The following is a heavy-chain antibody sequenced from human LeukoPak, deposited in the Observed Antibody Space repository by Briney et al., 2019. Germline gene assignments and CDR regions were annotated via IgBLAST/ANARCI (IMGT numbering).Heavy chain of an antibody. Sequence: GGSLRLSCAASGFTFSSYWMHWVRQAPGKGLVWVSRINSDGSSTSYADSVKGRFTISRDNAKNTLYLQMNSLRAEDTAVYYCAKLGTRWPYGDYWGQGTLVTVSS. J-gene: IGHJ4*02. CDR1: GFTFSSYW. V-gene: IGHV3-74*01. D-gene: IGHD7-27*01. CDR2: INSDGSST. CDR3: AKLGTRWPYGDY.